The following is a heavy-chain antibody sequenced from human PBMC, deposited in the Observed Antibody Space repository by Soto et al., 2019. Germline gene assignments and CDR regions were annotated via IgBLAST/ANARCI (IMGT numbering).Heavy chain of an antibody. V-gene: IGHV1-24*01. Sequence: ASLKVSCKVSGYTLTELSMHWVRQAPGKGLEWMGGFDPEDGETIYAQKFQGRVTMTEDTSTDTAYMELSSLRSEDTAVYYCATRSLVAATENWFDPWGQGTLVTVSS. CDR3: ATRSLVAATENWFDP. CDR2: FDPEDGET. CDR1: GYTLTELS. J-gene: IGHJ5*02. D-gene: IGHD2-15*01.